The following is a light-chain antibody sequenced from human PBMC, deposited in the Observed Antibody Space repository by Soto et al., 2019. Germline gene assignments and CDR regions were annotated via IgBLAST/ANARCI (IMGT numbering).Light chain of an antibody. Sequence: EIVLTQSPGTLSLSPGERATLSCRASQSISSSYLAWYQQRPGQAPRLLIFGASYRATGIPDRFSVSGSGTDFTVTISILEPDDCAVYYCHQYRSSPPEFTFGRGSRVDSK. CDR3: HQYRSSPPEFT. J-gene: IGKJ3*01. CDR2: GAS. V-gene: IGKV3-20*01. CDR1: QSISSSY.